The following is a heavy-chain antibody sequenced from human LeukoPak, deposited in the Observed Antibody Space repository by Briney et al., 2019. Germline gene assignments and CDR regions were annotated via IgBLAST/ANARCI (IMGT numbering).Heavy chain of an antibody. J-gene: IGHJ4*02. D-gene: IGHD6-13*01. V-gene: IGHV3-21*04. Sequence: GGSLRLSCAASGFTFSGSTMNWVRPTPGKGLEWVSFISTSSSYIYYADSVRGRFTISRDNAKNSLHLQMNSLRAEDTALYYCAREYSPAAGTGVFDYWGQGTLVTVSS. CDR3: AREYSPAAGTGVFDY. CDR2: ISTSSSYI. CDR1: GFTFSGST.